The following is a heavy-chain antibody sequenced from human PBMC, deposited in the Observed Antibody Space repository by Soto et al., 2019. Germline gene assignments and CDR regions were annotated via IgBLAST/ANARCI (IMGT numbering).Heavy chain of an antibody. CDR1: GFTFSSYW. Sequence: EVQLVESGGGLVQPGGSLRLSCAASGFTFSSYWMHWVRQAPGKGLVWVSRINSDGSSTSYADSVKGRFTISRDNAKNTLYVQMNSLRAEDTAVYHCCFGYYDSSGYYRYYYYGMDVWGQGTTVTVSS. CDR3: CFGYYDSSGYYRYYYYGMDV. CDR2: INSDGSST. J-gene: IGHJ6*02. D-gene: IGHD3-22*01. V-gene: IGHV3-74*01.